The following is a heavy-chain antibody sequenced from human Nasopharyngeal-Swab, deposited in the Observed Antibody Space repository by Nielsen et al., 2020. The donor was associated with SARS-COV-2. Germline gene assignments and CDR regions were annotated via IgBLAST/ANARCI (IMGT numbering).Heavy chain of an antibody. CDR3: VKKGQQWLADDAFDT. D-gene: IGHD6-19*01. CDR1: GFTFGTFA. Sequence: GGSLRLSCGTSGFTFGTFAMGWVRQASGKGLEWVSVISGSGASTYYGDSVKGRFVISRDNSKNNLYLQMNNLKVEDAAIYYCVKKGQQWLADDAFDTWGQGTLVIISS. J-gene: IGHJ3*02. V-gene: IGHV3-23*02. CDR2: ISGSGAST.